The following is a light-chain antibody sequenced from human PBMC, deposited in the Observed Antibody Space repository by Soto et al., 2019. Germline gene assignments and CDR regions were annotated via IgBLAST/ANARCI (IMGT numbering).Light chain of an antibody. CDR2: SAS. Sequence: DIQMTQSPSSLSASVGDRVTITCRASRSINTYVNWYQQRPGKAPELLIYSASSLHTGVPSRFSGSGAGTDFTFTINSLLPEDFAIYYCQQTYSTPQTFGQGTNVDIK. J-gene: IGKJ1*01. CDR1: RSINTY. V-gene: IGKV1-39*01. CDR3: QQTYSTPQT.